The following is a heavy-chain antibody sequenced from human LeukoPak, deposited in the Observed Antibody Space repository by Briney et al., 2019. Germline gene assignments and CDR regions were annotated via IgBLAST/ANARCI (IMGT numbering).Heavy chain of an antibody. D-gene: IGHD7-27*01. V-gene: IGHV3-30*02. CDR3: ANLGMGIDY. J-gene: IGHJ4*02. CDR1: GFTFSSYD. Sequence: GGSLRLSCAASGFTFSSYDMHWARQPPGKGLEWVAFIRYDGSNKHYADSVKGRFTISRDNSKNTLYLQMNSLRAEDTAVYLCANLGMGIDYWGQGTLVTVST. CDR2: IRYDGSNK.